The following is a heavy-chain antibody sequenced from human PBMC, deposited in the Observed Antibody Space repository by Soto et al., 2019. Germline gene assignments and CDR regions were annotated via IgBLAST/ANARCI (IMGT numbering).Heavy chain of an antibody. CDR2: IIPVFQTA. J-gene: IGHJ4*01. V-gene: IGHV1-69*01. D-gene: IGHD3-22*01. Sequence: QEQLVQSGAEVKKPGSSVKVSCKASGGLFSSYPISWVRQVPGQGLEWMGGIIPVFQTAYYTQRFHGRVTITADEYTNPAYMELSSLKSEATAIYYCARGGSGYTWFNEFWGHGTLVTVS. CDR1: GGLFSSYP. CDR3: ARGGSGYTWFNEF.